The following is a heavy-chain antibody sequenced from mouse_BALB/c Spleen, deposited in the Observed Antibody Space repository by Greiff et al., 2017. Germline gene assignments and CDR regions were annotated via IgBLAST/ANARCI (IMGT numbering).Heavy chain of an antibody. CDR1: GFTFSSYA. V-gene: IGHV5-6-5*01. CDR3: ARADYDGYYWFAY. Sequence: DVKLVESGGGLVKPGGSLKLSCAASGFTFSSYAMSWVRQTPEKRLEWVASISSGGSTYYPDSVKGRFTISRDNARNILYLQMSSLRSEDTAMYYCARADYDGYYWFAYWGQGTLVTVSA. CDR2: ISSGGST. J-gene: IGHJ3*01. D-gene: IGHD2-3*01.